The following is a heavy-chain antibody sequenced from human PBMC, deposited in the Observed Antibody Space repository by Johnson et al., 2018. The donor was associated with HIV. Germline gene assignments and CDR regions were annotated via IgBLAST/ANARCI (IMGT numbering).Heavy chain of an antibody. Sequence: MQLVESGGGVVRPGGSLRLSCAASGFTFDDYGMSWVRQAPGKGLEWVSGINWNGGNTGYADSVKGRFTISRDNAKNSLFLQMNSLRAEDMAVYYCATRDPTYRPGVFDSWGQGTMVTVSS. J-gene: IGHJ3*02. D-gene: IGHD2-2*02. CDR1: GFTFDDYG. CDR2: INWNGGNT. CDR3: ATRDPTYRPGVFDS. V-gene: IGHV3-20*04.